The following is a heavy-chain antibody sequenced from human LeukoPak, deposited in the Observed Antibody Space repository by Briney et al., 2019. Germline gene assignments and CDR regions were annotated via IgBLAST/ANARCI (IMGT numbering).Heavy chain of an antibody. CDR3: ARGASIAAAGTLYYFDY. CDR2: IHSAGSNT. J-gene: IGHJ4*02. V-gene: IGHV3-74*01. CDR1: GFTFSSYW. D-gene: IGHD6-13*01. Sequence: GGSLRLSCAASGFTFSSYWMHWVRQAPGKRLAWGSRIHSAGSNTSYADSVKGRFTISRGNTKNTLYLQMNSLRAEDTAVYYFARGASIAAAGTLYYFDYWGQGTLVTVSS.